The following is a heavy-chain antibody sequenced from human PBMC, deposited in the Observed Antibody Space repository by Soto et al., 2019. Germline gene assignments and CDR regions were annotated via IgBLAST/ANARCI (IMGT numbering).Heavy chain of an antibody. CDR3: AGDPDSHYNDSHASSYP. CDR1: GGTFSTYT. Sequence: SVKVSCKASGGTFSTYTITWVRQAPGQGLEWMGRIIPIIGIINYAQKFQGRVTITADKFTGTAYMELARLRSDDTAVYYCAGDPDSHYNDSHASSYPWGQGTLVTVPQ. J-gene: IGHJ5*02. D-gene: IGHD3-22*01. CDR2: IIPIIGII. V-gene: IGHV1-69*04.